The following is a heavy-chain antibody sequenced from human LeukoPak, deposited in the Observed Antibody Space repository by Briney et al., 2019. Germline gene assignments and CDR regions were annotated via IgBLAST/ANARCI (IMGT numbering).Heavy chain of an antibody. CDR2: ISGSGGST. V-gene: IGHV3-23*01. CDR3: AKVIGEQWLASLDY. Sequence: GGSLRLSCVASGFTFSSYRMSWVRQASGKGLEWVSDISGSGGSTYYAASVKGRFTISRDKSKNTLYLQMNSLRVDDTAVYYCAKVIGEQWLASLDYWGQGTLVTVSP. CDR1: GFTFSSYR. D-gene: IGHD6-19*01. J-gene: IGHJ4*02.